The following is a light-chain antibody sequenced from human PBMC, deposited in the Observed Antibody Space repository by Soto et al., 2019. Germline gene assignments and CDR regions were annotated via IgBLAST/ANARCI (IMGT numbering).Light chain of an antibody. J-gene: IGKJ5*01. CDR3: QQRSNWPSIT. Sequence: RSWLPGERATLSCRASQYITIYLAWYQQKPGQAPRLLMYGASTRATGIPARFSGSGSGTDFTLTISSLEPEDFAVYYCQQRSNWPSITFGQGTRLEIK. CDR1: QYITIY. V-gene: IGKV3-11*01. CDR2: GAS.